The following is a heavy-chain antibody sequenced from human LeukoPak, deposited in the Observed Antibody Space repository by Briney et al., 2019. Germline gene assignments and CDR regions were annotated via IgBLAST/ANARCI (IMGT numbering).Heavy chain of an antibody. V-gene: IGHV1-8*01. D-gene: IGHD1-26*01. CDR3: ARGPKWSGSYYYLDF. Sequence: ASVKVSCKTSGYTFPNYDINWVRQATGQGLEWMGWMNPNSGNTGYAQKFQGRVTITRNTSITTAYMELSSLRSDDTAVYFCARGPKWSGSYYYLDFWGQGTLVTVSS. J-gene: IGHJ4*02. CDR1: GYTFPNYD. CDR2: MNPNSGNT.